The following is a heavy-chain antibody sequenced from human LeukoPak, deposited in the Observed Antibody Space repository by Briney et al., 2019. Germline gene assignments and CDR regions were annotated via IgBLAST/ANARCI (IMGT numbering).Heavy chain of an antibody. Sequence: SETLSLTCTVSGGSISSHYWSWIRQPPGKGLEWIGYIYYSGSTNYNPSLKSRVTISVDTSKNQFSLKLSSVTAADTAVYYCVRYGTGTGGRLWFDPWGQGTLVTVSS. CDR1: GGSISSHY. CDR2: IYYSGST. CDR3: VRYGTGTGGRLWFDP. J-gene: IGHJ5*02. V-gene: IGHV4-59*11. D-gene: IGHD1-7*01.